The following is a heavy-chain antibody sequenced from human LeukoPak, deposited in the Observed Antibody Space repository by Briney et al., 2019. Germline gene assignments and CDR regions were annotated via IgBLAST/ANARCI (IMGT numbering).Heavy chain of an antibody. Sequence: GGSPRLSCAASGFTFSSYSMNWVRQAPGKGLEWVSYISSSSSTIYYADSVKGRFTISRDNAKNSLYLQMNSLRAEDTAVYYCARALAYYDYVWGSYRYYMDVWGKGTTVTVSS. V-gene: IGHV3-48*01. CDR3: ARALAYYDYVWGSYRYYMDV. CDR2: ISSSSSTI. CDR1: GFTFSSYS. J-gene: IGHJ6*03. D-gene: IGHD3-16*02.